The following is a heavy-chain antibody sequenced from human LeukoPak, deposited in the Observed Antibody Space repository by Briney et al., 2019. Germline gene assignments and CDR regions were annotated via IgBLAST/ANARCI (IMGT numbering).Heavy chain of an antibody. Sequence: ASVKVSCKASGYTFTSYYMHWVRQAPGQGLEWMGFINPSGCSTSYAQKFQGRVAMTRDTSTSTVYMELTSLRSEDTAMYYCTRNADSGLDYWGQGTLVTVSS. CDR3: TRNADSGLDY. D-gene: IGHD3-10*01. CDR2: INPSGCST. J-gene: IGHJ4*02. V-gene: IGHV1-46*03. CDR1: GYTFTSYY.